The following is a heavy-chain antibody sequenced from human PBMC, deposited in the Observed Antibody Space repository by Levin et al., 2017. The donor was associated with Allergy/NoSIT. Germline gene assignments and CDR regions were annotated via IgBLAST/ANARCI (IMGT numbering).Heavy chain of an antibody. CDR2: IIPIFGTA. J-gene: IGHJ3*02. D-gene: IGHD3-22*01. Sequence: KISCKASGGTFSSYAISWVRQAPGQGLEWMGGIIPIFGTANYAQKFQGRVTITADESTSTAYMELSSLRSEDTAVYYCARGLVLNYYDSSGYGIDAFDIWGQGTMVTVSS. V-gene: IGHV1-69*01. CDR3: ARGLVLNYYDSSGYGIDAFDI. CDR1: GGTFSSYA.